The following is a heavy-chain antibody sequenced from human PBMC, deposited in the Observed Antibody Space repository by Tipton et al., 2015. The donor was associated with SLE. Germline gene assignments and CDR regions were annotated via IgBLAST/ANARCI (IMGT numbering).Heavy chain of an antibody. V-gene: IGHV3-9*01. J-gene: IGHJ4*02. CDR1: GFTFHDFA. CDR3: AKVTRFGEVCYPFEE. D-gene: IGHD3-10*01. Sequence: RSLRLSCAASGFTFHDFAMHWVRQAPGRGLEWVSGINWNSDNIVYADSVRGRFTISRDNAKNSVYLQMNSLRVEDTAFYYCAKVTRFGEVCYPFEEWGQGTLVTV. CDR2: INWNSDNI.